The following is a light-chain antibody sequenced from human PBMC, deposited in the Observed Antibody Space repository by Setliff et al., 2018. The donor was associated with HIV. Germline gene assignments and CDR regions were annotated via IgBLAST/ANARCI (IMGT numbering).Light chain of an antibody. CDR2: EVT. CDR1: SSDVGGYNY. Sequence: SALTQPASVSGSPGQSIIISCTGTSSDVGGYNYVSWYQQHPGRAPKLIIYEVTNRPSGVSDRFSGSKSVNTASLTISGLQTEDEADYYCNSYTTSGTRVFGTGTKVTVL. J-gene: IGLJ1*01. V-gene: IGLV2-14*01. CDR3: NSYTTSGTRV.